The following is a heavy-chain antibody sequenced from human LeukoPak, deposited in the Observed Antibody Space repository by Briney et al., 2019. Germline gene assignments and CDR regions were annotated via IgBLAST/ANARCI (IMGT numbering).Heavy chain of an antibody. Sequence: GASVKVSCKASGGTFSSYAISWVRQAPGQGLEWMGGIIPIFGTANYAQKFQGRVTITADESTSTAYMELSSLRSEDTAVYYCARGDRVVVAATGLAGAFDIWGQGTMVTVSS. CDR2: IIPIFGTA. CDR3: ARGDRVVVAATGLAGAFDI. CDR1: GGTFSSYA. J-gene: IGHJ3*02. V-gene: IGHV1-69*01. D-gene: IGHD2-15*01.